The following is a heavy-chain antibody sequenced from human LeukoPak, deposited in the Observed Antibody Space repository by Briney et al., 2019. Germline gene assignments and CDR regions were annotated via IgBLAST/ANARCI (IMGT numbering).Heavy chain of an antibody. V-gene: IGHV1-2*02. D-gene: IGHD5-24*01. CDR1: GYTFTGYY. CDR3: ARGGGDGYGPSNWFDP. J-gene: IGHJ5*02. Sequence: EASVKVSCKASGYTFTGYYMHWVRQAPGQGLEWMGWINPNSGGTNYAQKFQGRVTMTRDTSISTAYMELSRLRSDDTAVYYCARGGGDGYGPSNWFDPWGQGTLVTVSS. CDR2: INPNSGGT.